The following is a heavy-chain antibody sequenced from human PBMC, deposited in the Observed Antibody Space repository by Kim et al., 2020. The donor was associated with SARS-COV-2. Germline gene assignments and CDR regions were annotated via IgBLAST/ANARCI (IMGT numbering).Heavy chain of an antibody. CDR1: GGSFSGYY. D-gene: IGHD6-13*01. CDR3: ARGRYSSSWFDY. J-gene: IGHJ4*02. V-gene: IGHV4-34*01. CDR2: INHSGST. Sequence: SETLSLTCAVYGGSFSGYYWSWIRQPPGKGLEWIGEINHSGSTNYNPSLKSRVTISVDTSKNQFSLKLSSVTAADTAVYYCARGRYSSSWFDYWGQGTLVTVSS.